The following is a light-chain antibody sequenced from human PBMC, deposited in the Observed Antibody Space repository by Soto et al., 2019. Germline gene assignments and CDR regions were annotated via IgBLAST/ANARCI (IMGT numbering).Light chain of an antibody. CDR1: SANIGSNY. J-gene: IGLJ2*01. V-gene: IGLV1-51*01. CDR3: GAWDGSLSVVL. Sequence: QSVLTQPPSVSAAPGQEVTISCSGSSANIGSNYVSWYQHIPGTAPKLVIYDSDKRPSEIPDRFSGSKSGTSATLDITGLQTGDEADYYCGAWDGSLSVVLFGGGTKVTVL. CDR2: DSD.